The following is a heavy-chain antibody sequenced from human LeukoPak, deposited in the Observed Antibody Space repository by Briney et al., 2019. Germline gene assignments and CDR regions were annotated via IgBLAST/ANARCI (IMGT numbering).Heavy chain of an antibody. V-gene: IGHV1-24*01. J-gene: IGHJ3*02. Sequence: ASVKVSCKVSGYTLTELSMHWVRQAPGKGLEWMGGFDPEDGETIYAQKFQGRVTMTEDTSTDTAYMELSSLRSEDTAVYYCARDLDRVVGTTTRGGAFDIWGQGTMVTVSS. D-gene: IGHD1-1*01. CDR2: FDPEDGET. CDR1: GYTLTELS. CDR3: ARDLDRVVGTTTRGGAFDI.